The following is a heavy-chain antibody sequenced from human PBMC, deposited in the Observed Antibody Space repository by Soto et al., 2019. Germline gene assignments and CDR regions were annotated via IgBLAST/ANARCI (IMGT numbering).Heavy chain of an antibody. CDR2: IASDGKDK. Sequence: QVQLVESGGGVVQPGRSLKLSCAASGFTFSNYAIHWVRQAPGKGLEWVAVIASDGKDKRYADSVKGRFTISRDNSKNTVYVQMNSLRGEDTAVYYCAKDGAIAAADYFFDYWGQGSLVTVSS. V-gene: IGHV3-30*18. CDR1: GFTFSNYA. J-gene: IGHJ4*02. D-gene: IGHD6-13*01. CDR3: AKDGAIAAADYFFDY.